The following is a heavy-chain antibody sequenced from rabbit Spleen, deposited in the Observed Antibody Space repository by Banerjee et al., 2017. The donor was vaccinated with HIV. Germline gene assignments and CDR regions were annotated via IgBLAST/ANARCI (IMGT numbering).Heavy chain of an antibody. J-gene: IGHJ4*01. V-gene: IGHV1S40*01. D-gene: IGHD3-1*01. CDR2: IDGGSSGST. CDR1: GFSFSNSYW. Sequence: QSLEESGGDLVKPGASLTLTCTASGFSFSNSYWICWVRQAPGKGLEWIACIDGGSSGSTYYASWAKGRFTISKTSSTTVTLQMTSLTAADTATHFCARGDGGHGWAIGLWGPGTLVTVS. CDR3: ARGDGGHGWAIGL.